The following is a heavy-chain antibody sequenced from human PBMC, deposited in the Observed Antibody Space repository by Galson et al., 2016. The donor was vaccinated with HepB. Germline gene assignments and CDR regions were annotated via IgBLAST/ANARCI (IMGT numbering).Heavy chain of an antibody. CDR1: GFTFSSCA. D-gene: IGHD4-23*01. CDR3: ASDYGGNPLYPDY. V-gene: IGHV3-30-3*01. J-gene: IGHJ4*02. CDR2: VSDDGNNK. Sequence: SLRLSCAASGFTFSSCAMHWVRQAPGKGLEGVAIVSDDGNNKYYADSVKGRFTISRDNSKSTLHLQMTSLRPEDTALYYCASDYGGNPLYPDYWGQGTLVTVSS.